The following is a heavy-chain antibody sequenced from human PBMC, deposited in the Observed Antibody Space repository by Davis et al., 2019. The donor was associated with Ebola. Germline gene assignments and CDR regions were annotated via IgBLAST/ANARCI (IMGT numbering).Heavy chain of an antibody. J-gene: IGHJ6*02. CDR1: GFTFSSYG. D-gene: IGHD5-12*01. Sequence: PGGSLRLSCAASGFTFSSYGMHWVRQAPGKGLEWVAVISYDGSNKYYADSVKGRFTISRDNSKNTLYLQMNSLRAEDTAVHYCAKDSKGIRGGYDSWRYYYYGMDVWGQGTTVTVSS. CDR2: ISYDGSNK. V-gene: IGHV3-30*18. CDR3: AKDSKGIRGGYDSWRYYYYGMDV.